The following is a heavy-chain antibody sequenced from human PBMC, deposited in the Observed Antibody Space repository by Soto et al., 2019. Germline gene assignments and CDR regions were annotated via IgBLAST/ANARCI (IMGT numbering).Heavy chain of an antibody. D-gene: IGHD6-19*01. J-gene: IGHJ6*02. CDR1: GGTFSSYA. CDR2: IIPIFGTA. V-gene: IGHV1-69*13. Sequence: SVKVSCKASGGTFSSYAISWVRQAPGQGLEWMGGIIPIFGTANYAQKFQGRVTITADESTSTAYMELSSLRSEDTAVYYCARGKNDGSGWPYYYYGMDVWGQGTTVTVSS. CDR3: ARGKNDGSGWPYYYYGMDV.